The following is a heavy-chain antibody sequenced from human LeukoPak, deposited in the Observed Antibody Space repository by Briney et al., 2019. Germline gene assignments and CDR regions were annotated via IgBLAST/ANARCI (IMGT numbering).Heavy chain of an antibody. J-gene: IGHJ6*02. D-gene: IGHD5-24*01. CDR3: ISPRWLQSPSYGMDV. CDR2: IRSKAYGGTT. V-gene: IGHV3-49*03. Sequence: GGSLRLSCTASGFTFGDYAMSWFRQAPGKGREWVGFIRSKAYGGTTEYAASVKGRFTISRDDSKSIAYLQMNSLKTEDTAVYYCISPRWLQSPSYGMDVWGQGTTVTVSS. CDR1: GFTFGDYA.